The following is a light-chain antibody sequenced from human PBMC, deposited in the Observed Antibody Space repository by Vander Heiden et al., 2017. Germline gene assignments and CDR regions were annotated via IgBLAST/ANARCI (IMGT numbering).Light chain of an antibody. CDR2: AAS. CDR1: QGISSY. V-gene: IGKV1-9*01. J-gene: IGKJ5*01. Sequence: IQLTQSPSSLSASVGDRVTITCRASQGISSYLAWYQQKPGKAPKLLIYAASTLQSGVQSRVSGSGSGTDFTLTSSSLQTEDFATYYCQQLNSYSFGQGTRLEIK. CDR3: QQLNSYS.